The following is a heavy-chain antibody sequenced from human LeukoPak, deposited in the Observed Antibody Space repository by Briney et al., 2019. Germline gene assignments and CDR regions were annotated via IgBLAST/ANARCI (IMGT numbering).Heavy chain of an antibody. V-gene: IGHV3-48*03. D-gene: IGHD3-10*01. J-gene: IGHJ6*03. Sequence: GGSLTLSCAASGFTFSSYEMNWVRQAPGKGLEWVSYISSSGSTIYYADSVKGRFTISRDNAKNSLYLQMNSLRAEDTAVYYCARDQYGSGDGYYMDVWGKGTTVTISS. CDR3: ARDQYGSGDGYYMDV. CDR1: GFTFSSYE. CDR2: ISSSGSTI.